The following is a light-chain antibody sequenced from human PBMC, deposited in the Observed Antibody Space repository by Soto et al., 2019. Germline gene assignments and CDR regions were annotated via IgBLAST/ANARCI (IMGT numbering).Light chain of an antibody. CDR2: DVS. CDR3: SSYTSSSTLAV. CDR1: SSDVGGYNY. Sequence: QSALTQPASVSGSPGQSITISCTGTSSDVGGYNYVSWYQQHPGKAPKLMIYDVSNRPSGVSNRFSGSKSGNTASLTISGLQAEDEADDYFSSYTSSSTLAVFGGGTKLTVL. V-gene: IGLV2-14*01. J-gene: IGLJ2*01.